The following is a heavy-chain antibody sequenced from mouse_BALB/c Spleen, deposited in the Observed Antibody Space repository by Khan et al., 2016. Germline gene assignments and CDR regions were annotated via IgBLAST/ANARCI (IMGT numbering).Heavy chain of an antibody. CDR3: ARVDDGYAAWFGY. D-gene: IGHD2-3*01. J-gene: IGHJ3*01. CDR2: NYPGDGMI. CDR1: GYAFTSYY. V-gene: IGHV1S56*01. Sequence: QVQLQQSGPELVKPGASVKMSCKASGYAFTSYYIHWVKQRPGQGLEWIGWNYPGDGMINYNEKFRGRTTLTADKSSSTAYMLLSSLTSEDSAIYFGARVDDGYAAWFGYWGQGTLVTVSA.